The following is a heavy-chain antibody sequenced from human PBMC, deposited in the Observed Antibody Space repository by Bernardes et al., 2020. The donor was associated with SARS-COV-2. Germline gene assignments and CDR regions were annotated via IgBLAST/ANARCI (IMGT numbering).Heavy chain of an antibody. D-gene: IGHD2-15*01. CDR3: VRDGSYDHDS. J-gene: IGHJ4*02. CDR1: GFTFSSYI. V-gene: IGHV3-74*01. CDR2: IKSDGSTR. Sequence: GGSLRLSCAASGFTFSSYIMHWVRQTPGKGLVWVSRIKSDGSTRRYADSVKGRFTISRDNAKNTLDLQMNILRPEDTAVYYCVRDGSYDHDSWGQGTQVTVSS.